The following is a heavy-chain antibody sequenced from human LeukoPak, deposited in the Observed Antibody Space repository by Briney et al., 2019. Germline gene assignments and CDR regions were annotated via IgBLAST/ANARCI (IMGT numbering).Heavy chain of an antibody. CDR3: ARDWFTRLGELSPDRAFDY. J-gene: IGHJ4*02. V-gene: IGHV3-20*04. CDR1: GFTFDDYT. Sequence: GGSLRLSRAASGFTFDDYTMSWVRQAPGKGLEWVSGINWNGGSTGYVDSVKGRFTISRDNAKNSLYLQMNSLRAEDTALYYCARDWFTRLGELSPDRAFDYWGQGTLVTVSS. CDR2: INWNGGST. D-gene: IGHD3-16*02.